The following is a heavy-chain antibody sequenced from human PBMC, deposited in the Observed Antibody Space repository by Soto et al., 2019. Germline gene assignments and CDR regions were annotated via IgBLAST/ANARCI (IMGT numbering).Heavy chain of an antibody. Sequence: AALKVSCKTSGCTFTSYGISCVRHTRGQGLEWMGWISAYNGNRNYAQKLQGRVTMTTDTSTSTAYMELRSLRSDDTAVYYCARNRDYGDYVNDYWGQGTLVTVSS. CDR3: ARNRDYGDYVNDY. CDR1: GCTFTSYG. CDR2: ISAYNGNR. D-gene: IGHD4-17*01. J-gene: IGHJ4*02. V-gene: IGHV1-18*01.